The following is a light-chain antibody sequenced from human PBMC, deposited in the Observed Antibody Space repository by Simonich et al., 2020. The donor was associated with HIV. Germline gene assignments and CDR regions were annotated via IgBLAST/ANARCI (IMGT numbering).Light chain of an antibody. CDR1: TSDIGSFDY. CDR3: SSYTTINTLI. CDR2: DVN. J-gene: IGLJ2*01. Sequence: QSALTQPASVSASPGQSITVSCTGTTSDIGSFDYVSWYQQHPGKAPELIIYDVNKRPSGISDRFSGSKSGNTASLTISGRQAEDEADYYCSSYTTINTLIFGGGTKLTVL. V-gene: IGLV2-14*03.